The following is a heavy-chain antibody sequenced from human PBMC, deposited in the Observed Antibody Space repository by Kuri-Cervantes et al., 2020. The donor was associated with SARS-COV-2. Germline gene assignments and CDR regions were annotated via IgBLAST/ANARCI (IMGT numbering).Heavy chain of an antibody. Sequence: SVKVSCKASGGTFSSYAISWVRQAPGQGLEWMGRIIPILGTANYAQKFQGRVTITADKSTSTAYMELSSLRSKDTAVYYCARTAKTGQLRDYWGQGTLVTVSS. CDR2: IIPILGTA. V-gene: IGHV1-69*04. J-gene: IGHJ4*02. D-gene: IGHD2-21*02. CDR1: GGTFSSYA. CDR3: ARTAKTGQLRDY.